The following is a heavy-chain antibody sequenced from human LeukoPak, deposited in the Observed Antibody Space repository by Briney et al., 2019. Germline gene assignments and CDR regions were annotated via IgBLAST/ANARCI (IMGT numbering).Heavy chain of an antibody. CDR2: MYLSGTT. D-gene: IGHD3-22*01. CDR1: GDSINSLDL. CDR3: AGLVGRYSSGLYYYYFDY. V-gene: IGHV4-4*02. Sequence: SGTQSLTCTVSGDSINSLDLWSWVRQPPGKGLEWIGEMYLSGTTHSNPSVKSRVTISIDKSKNQFFSNLSSVTAADTAVYYCAGLVGRYSSGLYYYYFDYWGQGTLVTVSS. J-gene: IGHJ4*02.